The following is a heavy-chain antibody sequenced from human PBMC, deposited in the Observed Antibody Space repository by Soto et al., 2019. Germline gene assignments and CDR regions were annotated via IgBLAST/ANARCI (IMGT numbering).Heavy chain of an antibody. CDR1: GFTFSSYG. Sequence: PGGSLRLSCAASGFTFSSYGMHWVRQAPGKGLEWVAVIWYDGSNKYYADSVKGRFTISRDNSKNTLYLQMNSLRAEDTAVYYCARDDVLRFLEWLSNAAYGSGSPDYWGQGTLVTVSS. J-gene: IGHJ4*02. CDR3: ARDDVLRFLEWLSNAAYGSGSPDY. CDR2: IWYDGSNK. D-gene: IGHD3-3*01. V-gene: IGHV3-33*01.